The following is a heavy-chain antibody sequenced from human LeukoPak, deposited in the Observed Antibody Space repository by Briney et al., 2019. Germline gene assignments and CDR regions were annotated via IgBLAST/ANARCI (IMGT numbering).Heavy chain of an antibody. CDR1: GFTVSSNY. J-gene: IGHJ4*02. D-gene: IGHD3-16*01. Sequence: PGGSLRLSCAASGFTVSSNYMSWVRQAQGKGLEWVSVIYSGGSTYYADSVKGRFTISRDNSKNTLYLQMNSLRAEDTAVYYCGRDPDHGAVDYWGQGTLVTVSS. CDR2: IYSGGST. V-gene: IGHV3-53*01. CDR3: GRDPDHGAVDY.